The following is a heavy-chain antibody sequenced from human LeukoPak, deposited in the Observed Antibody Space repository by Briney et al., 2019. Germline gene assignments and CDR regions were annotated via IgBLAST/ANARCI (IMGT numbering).Heavy chain of an antibody. CDR3: ARPLESAAGTDWFDP. D-gene: IGHD6-13*01. J-gene: IGHJ5*02. V-gene: IGHV3-20*04. CDR1: GFTFDDYG. Sequence: GGSLRLSCAASGFTFDDYGMSWVRQAPGKGLEWVSGINWNGGSTGYADSVKGRFTISRDNAKNSLYLQMNSLRAEDTALYYCARPLESAAGTDWFDPWGQGTLVTVSS. CDR2: INWNGGST.